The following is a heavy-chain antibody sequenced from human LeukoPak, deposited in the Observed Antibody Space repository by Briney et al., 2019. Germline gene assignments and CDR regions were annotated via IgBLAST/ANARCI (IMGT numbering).Heavy chain of an antibody. CDR2: IVSSGNTK. V-gene: IGHV3-48*03. J-gene: IGHJ4*02. CDR3: ARAQGGATLDY. Sequence: PGGSLRLSCVASGFTLSIYEMNWVRQAPGKGLEWISYIVSSGNTKYYADSVKGRFTISRDNPKNTLYLQMNSLRAEDTAVYYCARAQGGATLDYWGQGTLVTVSS. CDR1: GFTLSIYE. D-gene: IGHD1-26*01.